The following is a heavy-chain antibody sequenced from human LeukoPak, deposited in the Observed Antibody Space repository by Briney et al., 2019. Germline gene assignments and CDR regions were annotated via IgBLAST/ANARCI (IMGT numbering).Heavy chain of an antibody. J-gene: IGHJ2*01. CDR1: GGSISSYY. D-gene: IGHD1-7*01. Sequence: PSETLSLTCNVSGGSISSYYWSWIRQPPGQGLEWIGYIYTSGSTNYNPSLKSRVTISVDTSKNQFSLKLSSATAADTAVYYCARHGPAYNWNYGWYFDLWGRGTLVTVSS. CDR2: IYTSGST. V-gene: IGHV4-4*09. CDR3: ARHGPAYNWNYGWYFDL.